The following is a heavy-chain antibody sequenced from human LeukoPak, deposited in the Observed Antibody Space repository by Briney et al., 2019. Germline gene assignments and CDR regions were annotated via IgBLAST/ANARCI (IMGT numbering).Heavy chain of an antibody. D-gene: IGHD4-17*01. V-gene: IGHV4-39*01. CDR3: ANYGGNGYYYYYGMDV. J-gene: IGHJ6*02. Sequence: SETLSLTCTVSGGSISSSSYYWGWIRQPPGKGLEWIGGIYYSGSTYYNPSLKSRVTISVDTSKNQFSLKLSSVTAADTAVYYCANYGGNGYYYYYGMDVWGQGTTVTVSS. CDR2: IYYSGST. CDR1: GGSISSSSYY.